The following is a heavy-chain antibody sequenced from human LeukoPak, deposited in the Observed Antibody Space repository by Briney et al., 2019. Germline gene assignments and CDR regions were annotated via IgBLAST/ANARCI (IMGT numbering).Heavy chain of an antibody. J-gene: IGHJ6*02. CDR3: ARHVYSSSWYSSYYYYGMDV. CDR1: GYSFTSYW. CDR2: IYPGDSDT. Sequence: GESLKISCKGSGYSFTSYWIGWVRQMPGKGLEWMGIIYPGDSDTRYSPSFQGQVIISADKSISTAYLQWSSLKASDTAMYYCARHVYSSSWYSSYYYYGMDVWGQGTTVTVSS. V-gene: IGHV5-51*01. D-gene: IGHD6-13*01.